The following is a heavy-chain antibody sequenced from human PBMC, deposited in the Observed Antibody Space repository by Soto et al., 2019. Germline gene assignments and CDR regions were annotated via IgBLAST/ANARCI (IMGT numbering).Heavy chain of an antibody. D-gene: IGHD2-21*02. J-gene: IGHJ5*02. CDR2: IYHSGTT. CDR3: ARSDCYGVCRGKWLDP. V-gene: IGHV4-4*02. CDR1: GGSISSDDW. Sequence: QVQLQESGPGLVKPSGTLSLTCAVSGGSISSDDWWTWVRQTPGKGREWIGEIYHSGTTNYNPSLMSTVTIAVDKAKSQFSLRLDSVTAADTAVYYCARSDCYGVCRGKWLDPWGQGILVTVSS.